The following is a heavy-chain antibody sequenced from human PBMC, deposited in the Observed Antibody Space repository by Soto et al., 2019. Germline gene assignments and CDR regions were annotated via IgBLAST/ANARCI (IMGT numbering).Heavy chain of an antibody. CDR3: ARGPRADKVDY. V-gene: IGHV4-30-4*01. Sequence: QVQLQESGPGLVKPSQTLSLTCTVSGGSINRGGYFWSWIRQTPGKGLEWIGHIYNSGTTYTNPSLNSRATISGDTSPNQFSLNLRSVTAADTAIYYCARGPRADKVDYWGQGTLVTVSS. CDR1: GGSINRGGYF. J-gene: IGHJ4*02. CDR2: IYNSGTT.